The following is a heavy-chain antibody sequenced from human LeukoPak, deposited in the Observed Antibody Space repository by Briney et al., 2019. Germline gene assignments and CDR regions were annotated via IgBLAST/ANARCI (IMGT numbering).Heavy chain of an antibody. V-gene: IGHV1-2*02. CDR1: GYTFTGYY. Sequence: ASVKFSCKASGYTFTGYYMHWVRQAPGQGLEWMGWINPNSGGTNYAQKFQGRVTMTRDTSISTAYTELSRLRSDDTAVYYCAREIVGATGDYFDYWGQGTLVTVSS. CDR2: INPNSGGT. CDR3: AREIVGATGDYFDY. D-gene: IGHD1-26*01. J-gene: IGHJ4*02.